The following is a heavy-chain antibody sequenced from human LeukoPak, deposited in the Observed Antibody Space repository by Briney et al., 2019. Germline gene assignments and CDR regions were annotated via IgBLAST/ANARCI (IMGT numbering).Heavy chain of an antibody. V-gene: IGHV4-34*01. Sequence: SETLSLTCAVYGGSFSGYYWSWIRQPPGKGLEWIGEINHSGSTNYNPSLKSRVTISVDTSKNQFSLKLSSVTAADTAVYSCARGFRVWGSYPQISYYFDYWGQGTLVTVSS. J-gene: IGHJ4*02. CDR2: INHSGST. CDR1: GGSFSGYY. D-gene: IGHD3-16*02. CDR3: ARGFRVWGSYPQISYYFDY.